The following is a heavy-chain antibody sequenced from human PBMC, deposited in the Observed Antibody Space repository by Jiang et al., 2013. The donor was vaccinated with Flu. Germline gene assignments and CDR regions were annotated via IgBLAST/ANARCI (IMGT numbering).Heavy chain of an antibody. Sequence: GAEVKKPGASVKVSCKASGYTFTGYYMHWVRQAPGQGLEWMGIINPSGGSTSYAQKFQGRVTMTRDTSTSTVYMELSSLRSEDTAVYYCARGYRGYSYVWGWFDPWGQGTLVTVSS. V-gene: IGHV1-46*01. CDR2: INPSGGST. D-gene: IGHD5-18*01. CDR1: GYTFTGYY. CDR3: ARGYRGYSYVWGWFDP. J-gene: IGHJ5*02.